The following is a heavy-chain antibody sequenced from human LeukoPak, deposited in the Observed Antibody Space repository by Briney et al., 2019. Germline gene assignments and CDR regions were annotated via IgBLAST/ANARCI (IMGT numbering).Heavy chain of an antibody. V-gene: IGHV1-8*02. D-gene: IGHD3-3*01. CDR1: GYTFTSYG. Sequence: VASVKVSCKASGYTFTSYGINWVRQATGQGLEWMGWMNPNSGNTGYAQKFQGRVTMTRNTSISTAYMELSSLRSEDTAVYYCARWYDFWSGYYTGFDYWGQGTLVTVSS. J-gene: IGHJ4*02. CDR2: MNPNSGNT. CDR3: ARWYDFWSGYYTGFDY.